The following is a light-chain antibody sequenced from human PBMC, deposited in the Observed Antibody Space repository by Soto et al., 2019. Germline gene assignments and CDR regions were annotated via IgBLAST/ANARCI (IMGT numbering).Light chain of an antibody. CDR3: QQRSNWPWT. J-gene: IGKJ1*01. CDR1: QTVNNNY. V-gene: IGKV3-11*01. CDR2: RAS. Sequence: EIVLTQSPGTLSLSPGERATLSCRASQTVNNNYVAWYQQKPGQAPRLLIFRASNRATGIPARFSGSGSGTDFTLTISSLEPEDFAVYYCQQRSNWPWTFGQGTKVDIK.